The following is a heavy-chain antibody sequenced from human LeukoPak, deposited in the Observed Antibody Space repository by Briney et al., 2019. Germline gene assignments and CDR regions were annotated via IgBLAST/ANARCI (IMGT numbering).Heavy chain of an antibody. CDR1: GGSISGYY. CDR2: IYYSGST. V-gene: IGHV4-59*08. D-gene: IGHD6-13*01. Sequence: PSETLSLTCTVSGGSISGYYWSWIRQPAGKGLEWIGYIYYSGSTNYNPSLKSRVTISVDTSKNQFSLKLSSVTAADTAVYYCATHSAAAAVYFDYWGQGALVTVSS. J-gene: IGHJ4*02. CDR3: ATHSAAAAVYFDY.